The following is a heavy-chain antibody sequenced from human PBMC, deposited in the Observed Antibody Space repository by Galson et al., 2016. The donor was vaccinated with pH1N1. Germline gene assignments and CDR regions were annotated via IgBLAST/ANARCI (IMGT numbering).Heavy chain of an antibody. CDR1: GGTFNNYP. CDR2: IIPIFGTA. J-gene: IGHJ6*02. V-gene: IGHV1-69*06. D-gene: IGHD4-11*01. Sequence: SVKVSCKASGGTFNNYPISWLRQAPGHGLVWMGRIIPIFGTANYAQKFQGRVTITADKSTSTAYMELSSLRSEDTAVYYCARGQASVSTSYYYGMDVWGQGTTVTVSS. CDR3: ARGQASVSTSYYYGMDV.